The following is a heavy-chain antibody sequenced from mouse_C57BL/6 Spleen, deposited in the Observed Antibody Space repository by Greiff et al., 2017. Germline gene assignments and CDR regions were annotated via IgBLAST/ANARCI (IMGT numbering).Heavy chain of an antibody. CDR3: ARSYYYGYDVGAWFAY. J-gene: IGHJ3*01. CDR2: IYPGSGST. Sequence: VQLQQPGAELVKPGASVKMSCKASGYTFTSYWITWVKQRPGQGLEWIGDIYPGSGSTNYNEKFKSKATLTVDTSSSTAYMQLSSLTSEDSAVYYCARSYYYGYDVGAWFAYWGQGTLFTVSA. V-gene: IGHV1-55*01. D-gene: IGHD2-2*01. CDR1: GYTFTSYW.